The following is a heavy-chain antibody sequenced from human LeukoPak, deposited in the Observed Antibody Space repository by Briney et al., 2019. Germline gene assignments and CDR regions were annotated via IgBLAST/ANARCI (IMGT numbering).Heavy chain of an antibody. CDR1: GFTVSSNY. CDR2: IKSKSDGGTT. D-gene: IGHD3-22*01. V-gene: IGHV3-15*01. CDR3: TTGSYYDTTDY. Sequence: PGGSLRLSCAASGFTVSSNYMSWVRQAPGKGLEWVGRIKSKSDGGTTDYAAPVEGRFTISRDDSKNTLYLQMNSLKTENTAVYYCTTGSYYDTTDYWGQGTLVTVSS. J-gene: IGHJ4*02.